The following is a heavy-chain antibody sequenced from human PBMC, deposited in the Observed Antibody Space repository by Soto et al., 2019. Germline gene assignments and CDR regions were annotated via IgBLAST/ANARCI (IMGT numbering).Heavy chain of an antibody. D-gene: IGHD3-22*01. CDR2: INPSGGST. V-gene: IGHV1-46*01. Sequence: XSVKVSCKASVYTFTSYYMHWVRQAPGQGLEWMGIINPSGGSTSYAQKFQGRVTMTRDTSTSTVYMELSSLRSEDTAVYYCARDWDYDSSGYYPDDAFDIWGQGTMVTVS. CDR3: ARDWDYDSSGYYPDDAFDI. J-gene: IGHJ3*02. CDR1: VYTFTSYY.